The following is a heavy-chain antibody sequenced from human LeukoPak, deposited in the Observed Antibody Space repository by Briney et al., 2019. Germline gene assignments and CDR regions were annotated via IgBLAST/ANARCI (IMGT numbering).Heavy chain of an antibody. J-gene: IGHJ3*02. CDR1: GYTFTANY. Sequence: ASVKVSSTASGYTFTANYMQWVRQAPGQGLEWMGWLNPNSGATKYAQKFQGRGTMTRDTSINTAYMELSRLTSDDTAVYYCARYRCKATSGCEDTDAFDTWGQGTMVTVSS. V-gene: IGHV1-2*02. CDR2: LNPNSGAT. D-gene: IGHD3-16*02. CDR3: ARYRCKATSGCEDTDAFDT.